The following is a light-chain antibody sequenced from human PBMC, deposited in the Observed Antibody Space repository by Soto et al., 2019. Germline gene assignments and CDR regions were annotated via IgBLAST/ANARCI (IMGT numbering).Light chain of an antibody. Sequence: QSALTQPPSASGSPGQSVTISCTGTGSDVGGYNFVSWYQHHPGKAPKLMIYEVTRRPSGVSDRFSGSKSGNTASLTVSGLLAEDEADYYCASYAGGNQVFGTGTKLTVL. CDR3: ASYAGGNQV. CDR2: EVT. CDR1: GSDVGGYNF. J-gene: IGLJ1*01. V-gene: IGLV2-8*01.